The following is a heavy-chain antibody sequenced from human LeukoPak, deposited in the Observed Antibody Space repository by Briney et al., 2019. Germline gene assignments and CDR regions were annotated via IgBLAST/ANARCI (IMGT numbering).Heavy chain of an antibody. CDR1: GFTLTTYA. D-gene: IGHD1-26*01. V-gene: IGHV3-21*04. CDR3: ARAQGALDY. CDR2: IGGHSTE. Sequence: GGSLRLSSAASGFTLTTYAVKWVRQAAGKGVEWVSGIGGHSTEYYADSVQGSLIISSDTSQNLVHMQMNSLTVEVTAVYYCARAQGALDYWGQGTLVTVSS. J-gene: IGHJ4*02.